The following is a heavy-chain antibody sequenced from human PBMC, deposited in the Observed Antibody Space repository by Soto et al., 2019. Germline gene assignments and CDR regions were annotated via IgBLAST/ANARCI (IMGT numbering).Heavy chain of an antibody. CDR1: GGTFSSYA. D-gene: IGHD6-13*01. J-gene: IGHJ5*02. Sequence: SVKVSCKASGGTFSSYAISWVRQAPGQGLEWMGGIIPIFGTANYAQKFQGRVTITADESTSTAYMELSSLRSEDTAVYYCARRKAGPGIAAAGTFWFDPWGQGTLVTVSS. CDR3: ARRKAGPGIAAAGTFWFDP. V-gene: IGHV1-69*13. CDR2: IIPIFGTA.